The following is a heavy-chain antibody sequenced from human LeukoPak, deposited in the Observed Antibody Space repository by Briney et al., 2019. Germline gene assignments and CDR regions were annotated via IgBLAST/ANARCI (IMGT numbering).Heavy chain of an antibody. CDR1: GYTLTELS. CDR2: FDPEDGET. D-gene: IGHD6-13*01. V-gene: IGHV1-24*01. CDR3: ATGIAQSSSSYDFDP. Sequence: ASVKVSCKVSGYTLTELSMHWVQQAPGKGLEWMGGFDPEDGETIYAQKFQGRVTMTEDTSTDTAYMELSSLRSEDTAVYYCATGIAQSSSSYDFDPWGQGTPVTVFS. J-gene: IGHJ5*02.